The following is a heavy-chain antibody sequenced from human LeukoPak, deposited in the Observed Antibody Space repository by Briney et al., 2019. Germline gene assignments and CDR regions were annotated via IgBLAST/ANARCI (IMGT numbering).Heavy chain of an antibody. CDR3: ARGWNDAFDI. Sequence: SETLSLTCAVSGGSISSGGYSWSWIRQPPGKGLEWIGYIYHSGSTYYNPSLKSRVTISVDRPKNQFSLKLSSVTAADTAVYYCARGWNDAFDIWGQGTMVTVSS. CDR1: GGSISSGGYS. J-gene: IGHJ3*02. D-gene: IGHD1-1*01. V-gene: IGHV4-30-2*01. CDR2: IYHSGST.